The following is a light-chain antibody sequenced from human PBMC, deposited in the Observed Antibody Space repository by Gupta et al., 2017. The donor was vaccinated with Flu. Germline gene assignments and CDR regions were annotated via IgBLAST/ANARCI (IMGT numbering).Light chain of an antibody. Sequence: EIVLTQSPATLSLSPGERATLSCRASQSVSRQLAWYQQKPGQAPRLLIFGATSRATGIPDRFSGSWSGADLTLTSSSLEPEDVAVYYCQQRTNWPWTFGQGTKVEIK. CDR2: GAT. CDR1: QSVSRQ. CDR3: QQRTNWPWT. V-gene: IGKV3-11*01. J-gene: IGKJ1*01.